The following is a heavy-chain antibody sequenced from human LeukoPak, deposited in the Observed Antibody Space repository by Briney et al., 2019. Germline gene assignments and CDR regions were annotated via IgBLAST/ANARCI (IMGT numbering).Heavy chain of an antibody. CDR2: IYTGDSDT. Sequence: LGESLKISCKGSGYIFTNYWIAWVRQMPGKGLEWMGIIYTGDSDTRCSPSFQGQVTISADKSTSTAYQQWSSLKASDSAMYFCARTMTGSQIDYWGQGTLVTVSS. D-gene: IGHD1-26*01. CDR1: GYIFTNYW. V-gene: IGHV5-51*01. J-gene: IGHJ4*02. CDR3: ARTMTGSQIDY.